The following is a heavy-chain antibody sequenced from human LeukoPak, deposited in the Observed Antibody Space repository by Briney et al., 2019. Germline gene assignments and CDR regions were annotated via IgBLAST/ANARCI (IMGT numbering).Heavy chain of an antibody. J-gene: IGHJ4*02. Sequence: ASVKVSCKASGYTFTSYDINWVRQATGQGLEWMGWMNPNSGNTGYAQKFQGRVTMTRNTSISTAYMEVSSLGSEDTAVYYCARESQADNWGPIPEFAYWGQGPWSPSPQ. V-gene: IGHV1-8*01. CDR3: ARESQADNWGPIPEFAY. D-gene: IGHD7-27*01. CDR2: MNPNSGNT. CDR1: GYTFTSYD.